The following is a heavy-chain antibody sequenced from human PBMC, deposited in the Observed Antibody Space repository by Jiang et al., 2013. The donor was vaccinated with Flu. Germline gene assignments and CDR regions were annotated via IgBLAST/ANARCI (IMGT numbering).Heavy chain of an antibody. J-gene: IGHJ4*02. CDR3: ARDRDGIAVAGTSFDY. Sequence: SSISSSSSYIYYADSVKGRFTISRDNAKNSLYLQMNSLRAEDTAVYYCARDRDGIAVAGTSFDYWGQGTLVTVSS. CDR2: ISSSSSYI. D-gene: IGHD6-19*01. V-gene: IGHV3-21*01.